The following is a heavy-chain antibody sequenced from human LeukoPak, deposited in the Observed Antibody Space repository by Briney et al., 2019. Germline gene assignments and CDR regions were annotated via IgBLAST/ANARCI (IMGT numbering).Heavy chain of an antibody. Sequence: GGSLRLSCAASGFTFSSYWMHWVRQAPGKGLVWVSGINSDGSSTSHADSVKGRFTISRDNAKNTLYLQMNSLRAEDTAVYYCARMISVRGFDYWGQGTLVTVSS. CDR3: ARMISVRGFDY. J-gene: IGHJ4*02. CDR2: INSDGSST. V-gene: IGHV3-74*01. D-gene: IGHD3-10*02. CDR1: GFTFSSYW.